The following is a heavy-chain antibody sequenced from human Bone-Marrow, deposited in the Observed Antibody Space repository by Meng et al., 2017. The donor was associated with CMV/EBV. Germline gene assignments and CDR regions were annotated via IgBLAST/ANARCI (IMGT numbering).Heavy chain of an antibody. CDR3: AGGGVATFDAFDI. J-gene: IGHJ3*02. Sequence: GGSLRLSCAASGFTLSDYYMDWVRQAPGRGLEWVARTRNKANSYTTEYAASAKGRFTISRDASKNSLNLQMNSLRAEDTAVYYCAGGGVATFDAFDIWGQGTRVTVSS. V-gene: IGHV3-72*01. CDR1: GFTLSDYY. D-gene: IGHD5-12*01. CDR2: TRNKANSYTT.